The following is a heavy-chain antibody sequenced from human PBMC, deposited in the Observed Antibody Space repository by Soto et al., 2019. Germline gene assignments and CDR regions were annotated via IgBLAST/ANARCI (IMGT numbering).Heavy chain of an antibody. CDR3: VRVVVVVVAASYYFDY. J-gene: IGHJ4*02. Sequence: SETLSLTCAVSGYSISSGYYWGWIRQPPGKGLEWIGSIYHSGSTYYNPSLKSRVTISVDTSKNQFSLKLSSVTAADTAVYYCVRVVVVVVAASYYFDYWGQGTLVTVSS. CDR2: IYHSGST. V-gene: IGHV4-38-2*01. D-gene: IGHD2-15*01. CDR1: GYSISSGYY.